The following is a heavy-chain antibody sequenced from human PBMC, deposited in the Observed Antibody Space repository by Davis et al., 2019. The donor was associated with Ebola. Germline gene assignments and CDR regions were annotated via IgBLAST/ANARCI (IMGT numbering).Heavy chain of an antibody. V-gene: IGHV1-18*01. CDR1: GYTFTSYG. J-gene: IGHJ6*02. Sequence: ASVKVSCKASGYTFTSYGISWVRQAPGQGLEWMGWISAYNGNTNYAQKLQGRVTMTRDTSTSTVYMELSSLRSEDTAVYYCARELLGYCSSTSCQTYYYYGMDVWGQGTTVTVSS. CDR2: ISAYNGNT. D-gene: IGHD2-2*01. CDR3: ARELLGYCSSTSCQTYYYYGMDV.